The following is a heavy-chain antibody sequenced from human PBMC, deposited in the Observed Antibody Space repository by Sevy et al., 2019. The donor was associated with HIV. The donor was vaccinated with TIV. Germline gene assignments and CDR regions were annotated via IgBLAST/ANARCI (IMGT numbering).Heavy chain of an antibody. CDR1: GFTFSDYY. J-gene: IGHJ4*02. CDR3: ARHGSSWNFDY. V-gene: IGHV3-11*01. CDR2: ITYSDDTI. Sequence: GGSLRLSCAASGFTFSDYYMSWIRQAPGKGLEWVSFITYSDDTIYYADSVKGRFTISRDNSKNSLSLQMSSLRAEDTAVYHCARHGSSWNFDYWGQGTVVTVSS. D-gene: IGHD6-13*01.